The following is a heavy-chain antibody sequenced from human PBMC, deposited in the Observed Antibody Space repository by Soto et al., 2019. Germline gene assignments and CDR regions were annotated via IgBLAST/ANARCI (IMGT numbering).Heavy chain of an antibody. V-gene: IGHV4-4*07. CDR1: GGSLTKYY. Sequence: ETLSLTCTVSGGSLTKYYWSWIRQPTGKGLEWIGRISTSGNVVSKASLRSRLTMSVDTSKNQFSLRLTSVTAADTAVYYCARDNNDFWSLYPLAFDYWGQGALVIVSS. CDR3: ARDNNDFWSLYPLAFDY. J-gene: IGHJ4*02. D-gene: IGHD3-3*01. CDR2: ISTSGNV.